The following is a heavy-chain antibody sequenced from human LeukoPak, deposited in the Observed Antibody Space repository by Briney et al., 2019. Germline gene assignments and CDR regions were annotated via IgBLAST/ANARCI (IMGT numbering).Heavy chain of an antibody. D-gene: IGHD3-22*01. J-gene: IGHJ3*02. CDR1: GGSFSGYY. CDR2: INHSGST. Sequence: SETLSLTCAIYGGSFSGYYWSWIRQSPGKGLEWIGEINHSGSTNYNPSLKSRVTISADTSKNQFSLKLRSVTAADTAVYYCASPGSDSSGGAFDIWGQGTMVTVSS. V-gene: IGHV4-34*01. CDR3: ASPGSDSSGGAFDI.